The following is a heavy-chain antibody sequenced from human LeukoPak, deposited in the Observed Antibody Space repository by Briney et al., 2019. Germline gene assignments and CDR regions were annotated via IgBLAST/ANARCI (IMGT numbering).Heavy chain of an antibody. V-gene: IGHV6-1*01. D-gene: IGHD3-16*01. CDR2: TYYRSKWYN. Sequence: SQTLSLTRAISGDSVSSNSAAWNWIRQSPSRGLEWLGRTYYRSKWYNDYAVSVKSRITINPDTSKNQFSLQLNSVTPEDTAVYYCARGSTMSLARFGAFDIWGQGTMVTVSS. J-gene: IGHJ3*02. CDR1: GDSVSSNSAA. CDR3: ARGSTMSLARFGAFDI.